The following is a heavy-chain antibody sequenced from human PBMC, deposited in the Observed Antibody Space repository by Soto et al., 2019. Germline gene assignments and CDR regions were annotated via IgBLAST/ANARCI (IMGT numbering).Heavy chain of an antibody. CDR3: ARGGGSGDPSYYGMDV. Sequence: PGGSLRLSCAASGFTFSSYAMHWVRQAPGKGLEWVAVISYDGSNKYYADSVKGRFTISRDNSKNTLYLQMNSLRAEDTAVYYCARGGGSGDPSYYGMDVWGQGTTVTVSS. J-gene: IGHJ6*02. CDR1: GFTFSSYA. D-gene: IGHD1-26*01. V-gene: IGHV3-30-3*01. CDR2: ISYDGSNK.